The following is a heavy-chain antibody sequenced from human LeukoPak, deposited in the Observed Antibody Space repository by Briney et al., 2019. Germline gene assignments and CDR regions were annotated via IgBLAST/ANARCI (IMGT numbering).Heavy chain of an antibody. CDR3: ARPPYDHAEYFQH. CDR1: GGTXSSYA. D-gene: IGHD1-1*01. CDR2: IIPIFGTA. V-gene: IGHV1-69*13. Sequence: SVKVSCEASGGTXSSYAISWVRQAPGQGLEWMGGIIPIFGTANYAQKFQGRVTITADESTSTAYMELSSLRSEDTAVYYCARPPYDHAEYFQHWGQGTLVTVSS. J-gene: IGHJ1*01.